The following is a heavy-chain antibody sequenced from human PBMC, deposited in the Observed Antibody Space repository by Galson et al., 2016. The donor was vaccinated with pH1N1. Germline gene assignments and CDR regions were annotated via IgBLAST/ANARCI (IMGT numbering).Heavy chain of an antibody. D-gene: IGHD4-23*01. CDR2: IDWDDDK. V-gene: IGHV2-70*01. CDR1: GFSLSTSGMC. J-gene: IGHJ4*02. Sequence: PALVKPTQTLTLTCTFSGFSLSTSGMCVSWIRQPPGKALEWLALIDWDDDKYYSTSLKTRLTISKDTSKNQVVLTMTNMDPVDTATYYCARALYGGFGGYFDYWGQGTLVTVSS. CDR3: ARALYGGFGGYFDY.